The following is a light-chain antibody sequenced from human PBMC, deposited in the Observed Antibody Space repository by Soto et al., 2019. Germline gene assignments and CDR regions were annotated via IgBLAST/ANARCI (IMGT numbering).Light chain of an antibody. CDR2: EVS. J-gene: IGLJ1*01. CDR3: TCLSTTSTPIL. CDR1: SSDVGGYDY. V-gene: IGLV2-14*01. Sequence: QSALTQPASVSGSPGQSITISCTGTSSDVGGYDYVSWYQQHPSKAPKLIIYEVSDRPSGVSNRFSGSKSGNTASLTISGLQAEDEADYYCTCLSTTSTPILFGTGTKLTVL.